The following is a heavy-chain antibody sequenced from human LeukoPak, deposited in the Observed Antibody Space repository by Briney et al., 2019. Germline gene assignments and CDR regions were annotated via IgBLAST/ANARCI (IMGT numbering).Heavy chain of an antibody. V-gene: IGHV4-39*01. D-gene: IGHD3-16*01. J-gene: IGHJ4*02. CDR2: IYYSGST. CDR1: GGSISSSSYY. CDR3: ARAESFTLFDY. Sequence: SETLSLTCTVSGGSISSSSYYWGWIRQPPGKGLEWIGNIYYSGSTYYNPSLKSRVTISVDTSKNQFSLKLSSVTAADTAVYYCARAESFTLFDYWGQGTLVTVSS.